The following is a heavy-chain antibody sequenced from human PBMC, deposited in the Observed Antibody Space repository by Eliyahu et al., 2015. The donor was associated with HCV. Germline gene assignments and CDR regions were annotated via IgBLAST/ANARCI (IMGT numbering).Heavy chain of an antibody. J-gene: IGHJ4*02. D-gene: IGHD6-19*01. Sequence: QLQLQESGPGLVTSSETLSLTCTVSGGXIXTTNYYWVWVRQPPGKGLQWIGXTNYNGDTYYTPSLKSRVTISVDTSKNQVSLILTSVSAADTAIFYCAKIRWPGTVAGFFDSWGQGILVTVSS. CDR2: TNYNGDT. CDR3: AKIRWPGTVAGFFDS. CDR1: GGXIXTTNYY. V-gene: IGHV4-39*01.